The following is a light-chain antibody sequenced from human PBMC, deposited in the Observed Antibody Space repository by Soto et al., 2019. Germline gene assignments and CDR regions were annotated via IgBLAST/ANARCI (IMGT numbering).Light chain of an antibody. CDR3: QQYGSTQFT. Sequence: EIVLTQSPGTLSLSPGERATLSCRASQSVSSSYLAWYQQKAGQAPRLLIYGASSRATGIPDRFSGSVSGTDFTLIISRLEPEDFAVYYCQQYGSTQFTFGPGTKVDIK. J-gene: IGKJ3*01. CDR2: GAS. V-gene: IGKV3-20*01. CDR1: QSVSSSY.